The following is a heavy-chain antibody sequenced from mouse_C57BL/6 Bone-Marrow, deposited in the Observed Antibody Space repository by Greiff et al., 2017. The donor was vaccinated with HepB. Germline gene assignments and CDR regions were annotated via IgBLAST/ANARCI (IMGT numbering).Heavy chain of an antibody. V-gene: IGHV1-42*01. Sequence: EVQVVESGPELVKPGASVKISCKASGYSFTGYYMNWVKQSPEKSLEWIGEINPSTGGTTYNQKFKAKATLTVDKSSSTAYMQLKSLTSEDSAVYYCAREEWAMDYWGQGTSVTVSS. CDR1: GYSFTGYY. CDR2: INPSTGGT. CDR3: AREEWAMDY. D-gene: IGHD1-3*01. J-gene: IGHJ4*01.